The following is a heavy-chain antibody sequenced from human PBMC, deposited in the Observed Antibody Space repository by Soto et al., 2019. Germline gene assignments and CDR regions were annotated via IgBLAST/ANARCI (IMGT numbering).Heavy chain of an antibody. CDR2: ISYDGSNK. Sequence: GGSLRLSCAASGFTFSSYAMNWVRQAPGKGLEWVAVISYDGSNKYYADSVKGRFTISRDNSKNTLYLQMNSLRAEDTAVYYCARDGGYCISTSCPYIDYWGQGTLVTVSS. CDR1: GFTFSSYA. CDR3: ARDGGYCISTSCPYIDY. V-gene: IGHV3-30-3*01. J-gene: IGHJ4*02. D-gene: IGHD2-2*01.